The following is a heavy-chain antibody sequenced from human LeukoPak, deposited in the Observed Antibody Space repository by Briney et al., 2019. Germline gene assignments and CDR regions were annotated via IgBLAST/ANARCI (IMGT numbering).Heavy chain of an antibody. CDR1: GGSLSSYY. CDR3: ARVEPPAYYYGMDV. CDR2: IYFSGST. V-gene: IGHV4-59*01. J-gene: IGHJ6*02. Sequence: SETLSLTCTVSGGSLSSYYWSWIRQPPGKGLEWIGHIYFSGSTNYNASLQSRVTISVDTSKNQFSLNLKSVTAADTAVYYCARVEPPAYYYGMDVWGQGITVIVSS. D-gene: IGHD1-1*01.